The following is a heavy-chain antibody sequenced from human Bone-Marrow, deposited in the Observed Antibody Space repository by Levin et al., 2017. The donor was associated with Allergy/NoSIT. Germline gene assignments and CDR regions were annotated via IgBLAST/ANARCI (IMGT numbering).Heavy chain of an antibody. J-gene: IGHJ6*02. D-gene: IGHD6-13*01. CDR3: AKDASAAAGYYYGMDG. V-gene: IGHV3-9*01. CDR1: GFTFDDYA. Sequence: GGSLRLSCAASGFTFDDYAMHWVRQAPGKGLEWVSGISWNSGSIGYADSVKGRFTISRDNAKNSLYLQMNSLRAEDTALYYCAKDASAAAGYYYGMDGWGQGTTVTVSS. CDR2: ISWNSGSI.